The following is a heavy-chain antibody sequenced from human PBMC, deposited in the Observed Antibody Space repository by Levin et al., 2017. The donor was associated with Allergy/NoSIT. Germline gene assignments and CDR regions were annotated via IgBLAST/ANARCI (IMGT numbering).Heavy chain of an antibody. CDR3: AKERGGGCSGGSCYSLEYFQH. J-gene: IGHJ1*01. Sequence: GESLKISCAASGFTFSSYAMSWVRQAPGKGLEWVSAISGSGGSTYYADSVKGRFTISRDNSKNTLYLQMNSLRAEDTAVYYCAKERGGGCSGGSCYSLEYFQHWGQGTLVTVSS. D-gene: IGHD2-15*01. CDR1: GFTFSSYA. V-gene: IGHV3-23*01. CDR2: ISGSGGST.